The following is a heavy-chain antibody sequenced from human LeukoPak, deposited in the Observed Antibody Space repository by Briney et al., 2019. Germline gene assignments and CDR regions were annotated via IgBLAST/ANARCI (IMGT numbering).Heavy chain of an antibody. CDR2: INHSGST. V-gene: IGHV4-34*01. D-gene: IGHD5-18*01. CDR1: GGSFSGYY. CDR3: ASHSYGSKNFDY. J-gene: IGHJ4*02. Sequence: PSETLSLTCAVYGGSFSGYYWSWIRQPPGKGLEWIGEINHSGSTNYNPSLKSRVTISVDTSKNQFSLKLSSVTAADTAVYYCASHSYGSKNFDYWGQGTLVTVSS.